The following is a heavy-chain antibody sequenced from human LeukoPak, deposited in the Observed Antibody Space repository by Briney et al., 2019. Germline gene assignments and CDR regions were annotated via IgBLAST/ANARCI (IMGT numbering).Heavy chain of an antibody. J-gene: IGHJ4*02. CDR1: GFTFSTYN. Sequence: KSGGSLRLSCAASGFTFSTYNMNWVRQAPGKGLEWVSSITSSSSYIYYADSVKGRFTISRDNAKNSLYLQMNSLRAEDTAVYYCTRARTSYWGQGTLVTVSS. CDR3: TRARTSY. CDR2: ITSSSSYI. V-gene: IGHV3-21*01.